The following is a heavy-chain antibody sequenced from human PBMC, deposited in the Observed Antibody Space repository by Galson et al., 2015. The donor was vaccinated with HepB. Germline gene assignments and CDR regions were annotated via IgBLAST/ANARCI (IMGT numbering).Heavy chain of an antibody. D-gene: IGHD3-16*02. CDR2: ISSSSSYI. V-gene: IGHV3-21*01. CDR3: ARGSQSYYDYVWGSYRFDAFDI. CDR1: GFTFSSYS. J-gene: IGHJ3*02. Sequence: SLRLSCAASGFTFSSYSMNWVRQAPGKGLEWVSSISSSSSYIYYADSVKGRFTISRDNAKNSLYLQMNSLRAEDTAVYYRARGSQSYYDYVWGSYRFDAFDIWGQGTMVTVSS.